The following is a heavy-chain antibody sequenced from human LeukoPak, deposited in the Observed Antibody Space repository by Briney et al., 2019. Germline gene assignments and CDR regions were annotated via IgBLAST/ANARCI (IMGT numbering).Heavy chain of an antibody. CDR1: GFTFSSYA. V-gene: IGHV3-21*01. Sequence: GGSLRLSCAASGFTFSSYAMSWVRQAPGKGLEWVSSISSRSSYIYYADSVKGRFTISRDNAKNSLYLQMNSLRAEDTAVYYCARDGRGAAAGTSIDYWGQGTLVTVSS. CDR3: ARDGRGAAAGTSIDY. J-gene: IGHJ4*02. CDR2: ISSRSSYI. D-gene: IGHD6-13*01.